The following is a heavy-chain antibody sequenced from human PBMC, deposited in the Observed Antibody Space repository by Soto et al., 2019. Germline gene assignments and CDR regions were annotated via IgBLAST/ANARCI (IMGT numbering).Heavy chain of an antibody. V-gene: IGHV3-21*01. D-gene: IGHD6-6*01. CDR2: ISSGSRFI. CDR3: ARRLFYPFGETYSSSTFDL. Sequence: GGSLRLSCAASGFTFSSYAMSWVRQAPGKXLEWVSSISSGSRFIYYADSVKGRFTISRDNAKNSLFLQMNSLRVDDTALYYRARRLFYPFGETYSSSTFDLWGQGTPVTVSS. J-gene: IGHJ5*02. CDR1: GFTFSSYA.